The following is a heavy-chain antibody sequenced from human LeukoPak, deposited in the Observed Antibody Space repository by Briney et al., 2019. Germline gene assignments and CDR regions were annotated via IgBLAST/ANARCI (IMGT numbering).Heavy chain of an antibody. D-gene: IGHD1-26*01. J-gene: IGHJ6*03. V-gene: IGHV4-39*06. CDR3: ARCTEEKPRGSYLTYYYMDV. Sequence: PSETLSLTCTVSGGSISSSSYYWGWIRQPPGKGLEWIGSIYYSGSTYYNPSLKSRVTISVDTSKNQFPLKLSSVTATDTAVYYCARCTEEKPRGSYLTYYYMDVWGKGTTVTVSS. CDR1: GGSISSSSYY. CDR2: IYYSGST.